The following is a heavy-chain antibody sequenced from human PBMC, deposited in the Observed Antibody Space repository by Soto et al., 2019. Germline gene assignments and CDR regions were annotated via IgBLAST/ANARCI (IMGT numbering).Heavy chain of an antibody. J-gene: IGHJ2*01. CDR3: ARVVQGACYFEL. Sequence: EVQLVESGGGLVQPGGSLRLSCAASGFSFSSYWMHWVSQAPGKGLVWVSRIKTDGSIITYADSVKGRFTISRDNAKNTLYLQMNTLRAEHTSVYYCARVVQGACYFELCGRGTLVTVSS. CDR2: IKTDGSII. V-gene: IGHV3-74*01. D-gene: IGHD1-1*01. CDR1: GFSFSSYW.